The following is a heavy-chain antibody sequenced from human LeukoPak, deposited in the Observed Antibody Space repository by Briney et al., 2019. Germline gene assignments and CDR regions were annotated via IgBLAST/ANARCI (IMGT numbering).Heavy chain of an antibody. J-gene: IGHJ5*02. CDR1: GGSISSGNYY. CDR3: ARDVIGESKQGNWFDP. CDR2: IYSSGST. V-gene: IGHV4-61*02. Sequence: PSETLSLTCTVSGGSISSGNYYWSWIRQPAGKGLEWIGRIYSSGSTYYNPSLKSRVTISVDTSKNQFSLKLSSVTAADTAVYYCARDVIGESKQGNWFDPWGQGTLVTVSS. D-gene: IGHD3-10*01.